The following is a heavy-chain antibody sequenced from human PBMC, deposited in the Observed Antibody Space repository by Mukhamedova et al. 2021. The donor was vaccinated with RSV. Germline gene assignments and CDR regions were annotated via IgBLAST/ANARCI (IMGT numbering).Heavy chain of an antibody. D-gene: IGHD4-17*01. CDR2: ISSSSSTI. CDR3: ARAAPEDYGWSDY. V-gene: IGHV3-48*04. Sequence: GLEWVSYISSSSSTIYYADSVKGRFTISRDNAKNSLYLQMNSLRAEDTAVYYSARAAPEDYGWSDYWRQGPLVTVSS. J-gene: IGHJ4*02.